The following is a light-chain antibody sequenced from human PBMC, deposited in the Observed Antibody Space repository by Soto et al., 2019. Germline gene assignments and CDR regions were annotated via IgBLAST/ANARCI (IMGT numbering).Light chain of an antibody. CDR3: QSYDSTLSARYV. Sequence: QSALTPPPSVSGAPGQRVTISCTGSSSNIGANYDVHWYQHRPGTAPKLLIFGNNNRPSGVPDRFSGSKSGTSASLAITGLQAEDEGDYYCQSYDSTLSARYVFGTGTKVTVL. CDR1: SSNIGANYD. J-gene: IGLJ1*01. CDR2: GNN. V-gene: IGLV1-40*01.